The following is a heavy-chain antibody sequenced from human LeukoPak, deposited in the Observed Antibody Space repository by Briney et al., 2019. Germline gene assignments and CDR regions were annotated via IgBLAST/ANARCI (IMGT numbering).Heavy chain of an antibody. CDR2: IYPGDSDT. V-gene: IGHV5-51*01. CDR1: GYIFTSYW. Sequence: GESLQISCKGSGYIFTSYWIGWVRQLPGKGLEWMGVIYPGDSDTRYSPSFQGQVTISADKSISTAYLQWTSLKASDTAMYYCARSYSGSWAGFDPWGQGTLVTVSS. J-gene: IGHJ5*02. D-gene: IGHD6-13*01. CDR3: ARSYSGSWAGFDP.